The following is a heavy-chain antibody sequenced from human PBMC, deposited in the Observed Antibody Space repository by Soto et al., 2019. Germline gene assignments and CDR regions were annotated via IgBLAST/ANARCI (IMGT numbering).Heavy chain of an antibody. CDR2: ITGSGVGT. J-gene: IGHJ4*01. Sequence: GGSLRLSCAASGFTFSRYAMNWVRQAPGKGLEWVSTITGSGVGTYYADSVKGRFTISRDNSKNTLSLQMDSLRAEDTAVYYCAKDVTCDFWGHGTLVTVSS. CDR1: GFTFSRYA. D-gene: IGHD2-21*02. V-gene: IGHV3-23*01. CDR3: AKDVTCDF.